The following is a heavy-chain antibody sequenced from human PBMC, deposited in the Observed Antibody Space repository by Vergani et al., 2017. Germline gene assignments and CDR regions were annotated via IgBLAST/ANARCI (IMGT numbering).Heavy chain of an antibody. Sequence: EVQLVESGGGLVQPGGSLRLSCAASGFTFSSYSMNWVRQAPGKGLEWGSYINGGSSSIYYADSVKGRFTISRDNAKKSLYLQMNSLRAEDTAVYYCARELPYGDYTFDYWGQGILVTVSS. CDR2: INGGSSSI. J-gene: IGHJ4*02. CDR1: GFTFSSYS. V-gene: IGHV3-48*01. D-gene: IGHD4-17*01. CDR3: ARELPYGDYTFDY.